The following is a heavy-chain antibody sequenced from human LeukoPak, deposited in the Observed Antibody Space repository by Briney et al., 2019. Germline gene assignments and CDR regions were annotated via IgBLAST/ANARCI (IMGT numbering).Heavy chain of an antibody. Sequence: GASVKVSCKASGGTFSSYAISWVRQAPGQGLEWMGRIIPIFGTANYAQKFQGRVTITTDESTSTAYMELSSLRSEDTAVYYCASLDSSGYYTPNDYWGQGTLVTVSS. J-gene: IGHJ4*02. CDR3: ASLDSSGYYTPNDY. CDR1: GGTFSSYA. D-gene: IGHD3-22*01. CDR2: IIPIFGTA. V-gene: IGHV1-69*05.